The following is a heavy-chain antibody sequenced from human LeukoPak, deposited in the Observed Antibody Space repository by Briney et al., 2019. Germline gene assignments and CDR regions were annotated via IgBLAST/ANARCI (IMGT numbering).Heavy chain of an antibody. CDR3: ARETGSDY. V-gene: IGHV3-48*03. D-gene: IGHD1-1*01. CDR2: ISSSSSYT. J-gene: IGHJ4*02. CDR1: GFTFSSYE. Sequence: GGSLRLSCAASGFTFSSYEMNWVRQAPGKGLEWVSYISSSSSYTNYADSVKGRFTISRDNAKNSLYLQMNSLRAEDTAVYYCARETGSDYWGQGTLVTVSS.